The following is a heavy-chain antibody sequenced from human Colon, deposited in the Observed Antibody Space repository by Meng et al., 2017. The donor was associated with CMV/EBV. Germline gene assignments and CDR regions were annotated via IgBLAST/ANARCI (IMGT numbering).Heavy chain of an antibody. J-gene: IGHJ4*02. CDR3: ARDLTTTLDY. CDR1: GFTFSSYA. D-gene: IGHD1-14*01. V-gene: IGHV3-30-3*01. CDR2: ISYDGSNK. Sequence: GESLKISCAASGFTFSSYAMHWVRQAPGKGLEWVAVISYDGSNKYYADSVKGRFTISRDNSKNTLYLQMNSLRAEDTAVYYCARDLTTTLDYWGQGTLVTVSS.